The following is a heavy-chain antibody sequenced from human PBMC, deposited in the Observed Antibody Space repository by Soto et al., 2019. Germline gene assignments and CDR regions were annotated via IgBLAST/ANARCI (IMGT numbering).Heavy chain of an antibody. V-gene: IGHV5-51*01. J-gene: IGHJ4*02. CDR2: IYPGDHET. Sequence: GESLKISCKGSGYTFSNFWTGWVRQLPGKGLEWMGIIYPGDHETRYSPSFHGKVTISADRSINTAYLQWNSLEASDTAFYFCARSPRSSPSFDYWGQGALVTVSS. D-gene: IGHD6-13*01. CDR1: GYTFSNFW. CDR3: ARSPRSSPSFDY.